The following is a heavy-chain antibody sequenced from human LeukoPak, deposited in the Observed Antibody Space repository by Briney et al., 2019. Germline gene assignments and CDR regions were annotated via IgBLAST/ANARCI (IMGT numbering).Heavy chain of an antibody. CDR1: GYTFTTYA. V-gene: IGHV1-3*01. CDR2: INAGNGST. CDR3: ARDPIGSRWPYYFDY. D-gene: IGHD6-13*01. Sequence: GASVKVSCKASGYTFTTYAMHWVRQAPGQRLEWMGWINAGNGSTKYSQKFQARVTITRDTSASTAYMELSSLRSEDTAVYYCARDPIGSRWPYYFDYWGRGTLVTVSS. J-gene: IGHJ4*02.